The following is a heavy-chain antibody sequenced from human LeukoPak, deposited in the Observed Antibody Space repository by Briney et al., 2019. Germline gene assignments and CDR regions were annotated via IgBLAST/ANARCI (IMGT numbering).Heavy chain of an antibody. D-gene: IGHD2-15*01. V-gene: IGHV3-74*01. Sequence: GGSLRLSCAASGFTFSTYWMHWVRQDPGKGLVWVSRIKTDGSNTYYADSVKGRFTISRDNAKNTLYLQMNSRRAGDTAVYYCARESYCSGGSCYSGRAFDIWGQGTMVTVSS. CDR3: ARESYCSGGSCYSGRAFDI. CDR1: GFTFSTYW. J-gene: IGHJ3*02. CDR2: IKTDGSNT.